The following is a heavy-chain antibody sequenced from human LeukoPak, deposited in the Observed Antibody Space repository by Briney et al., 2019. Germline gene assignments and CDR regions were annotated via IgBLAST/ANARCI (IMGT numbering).Heavy chain of an antibody. Sequence: SETLSLTCTVSGGSISSYYWSWIRQPPGKGLEWIGYIYYSGSTNYNPSLKSRVTISVDTSKNQFSLKLSSVTAADTAVYYCAREGGADYGSSYYFDYWGQGTLVTVSS. D-gene: IGHD3-22*01. J-gene: IGHJ4*02. CDR2: IYYSGST. CDR1: GGSISSYY. CDR3: AREGGADYGSSYYFDY. V-gene: IGHV4-59*01.